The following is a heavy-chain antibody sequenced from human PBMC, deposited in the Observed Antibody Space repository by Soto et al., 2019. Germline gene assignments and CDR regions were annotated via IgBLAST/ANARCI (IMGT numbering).Heavy chain of an antibody. CDR2: IYYSGST. V-gene: IGHV4-30-4*01. Sequence: PSETLSLTCTVSGGSISSGDYYWSWIRQPPGKGLEWIGYIYYSGSTYYNPSLKSRVTISVDTSKNQFSLKLSSVTAADTAVYYCARGLDYGDLDYFDYWGQGTLVTVSS. CDR1: GGSISSGDYY. CDR3: ARGLDYGDLDYFDY. J-gene: IGHJ4*02. D-gene: IGHD4-17*01.